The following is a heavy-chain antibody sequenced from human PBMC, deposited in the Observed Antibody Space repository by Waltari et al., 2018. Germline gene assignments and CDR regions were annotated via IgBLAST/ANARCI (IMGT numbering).Heavy chain of an antibody. J-gene: IGHJ4*02. V-gene: IGHV4-34*01. D-gene: IGHD5-18*01. CDR3: ARSTAMGPYYFDY. Sequence: QVQLQQWGAGLLKPSETLSLTCAVYGGSFSGYYWSWIRQPPGKGLEWIGEINQSGSTNSHPSLNSRVTISVDTSKNQFSLKLSSVTAADTSVYYCARSTAMGPYYFDYWGQGTLVTVSS. CDR2: INQSGST. CDR1: GGSFSGYY.